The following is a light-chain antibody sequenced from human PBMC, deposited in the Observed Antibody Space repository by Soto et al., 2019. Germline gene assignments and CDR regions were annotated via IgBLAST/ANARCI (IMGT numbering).Light chain of an antibody. V-gene: IGKV3-20*01. CDR2: GAS. J-gene: IGKJ1*01. CDR1: QSLTNY. Sequence: EIVLTQSPGTLSLSPGEGATLSRRASQSLTNYLAWYQHKPGQAPRLLIYGASSRATGIPDRFSGSGSGTDFTLTISRLEPEDFAVYYCQQYGSTPRTFGQGTKVEMK. CDR3: QQYGSTPRT.